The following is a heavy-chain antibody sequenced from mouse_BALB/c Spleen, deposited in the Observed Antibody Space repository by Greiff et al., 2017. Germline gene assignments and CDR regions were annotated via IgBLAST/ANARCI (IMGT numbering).Heavy chain of an antibody. J-gene: IGHJ4*01. Sequence: VQLQQSGPELVKPGASVKISCKASGYTFTDYNMHWVKQSHGKSLEWIGYIYPYNGGTGYNQKFKSKATLTVDNSSSTAYMELRSPTSEDSAVYYCARAYYRYDDAMDYWGQGTSVTVSS. CDR1: GYTFTDYN. CDR2: IYPYNGGT. D-gene: IGHD2-14*01. V-gene: IGHV1S29*02. CDR3: ARAYYRYDDAMDY.